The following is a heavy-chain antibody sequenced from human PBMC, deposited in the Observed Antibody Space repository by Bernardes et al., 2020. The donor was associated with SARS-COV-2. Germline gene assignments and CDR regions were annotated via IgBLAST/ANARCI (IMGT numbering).Heavy chain of an antibody. D-gene: IGHD5-18*01. Sequence: GRSLRPSCAASGFTFDDYAMHWVRQTPGKGLEWVSSISWNSGKIGYADSVKGRFTISRDNAKNSLYLQMNSLRAEDTALYYCAKDRGYSYGYWFDPWGQGTLVTVSS. CDR1: GFTFDDYA. V-gene: IGHV3-9*01. CDR2: ISWNSGKI. CDR3: AKDRGYSYGYWFDP. J-gene: IGHJ5*02.